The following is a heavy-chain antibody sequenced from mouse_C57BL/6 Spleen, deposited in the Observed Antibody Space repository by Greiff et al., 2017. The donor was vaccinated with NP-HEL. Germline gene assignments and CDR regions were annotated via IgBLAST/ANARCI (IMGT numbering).Heavy chain of an antibody. D-gene: IGHD2-3*01. CDR1: GYTFTDYN. Sequence: VQLKQSGPELVKPGASVKMSCKASGYTFTDYNMHWVKQSHGKSLEWIGYINPNNGGTSSNKKLKGKATLTVNKSSSTAYMELRSLTSEDSAVYYCAIYDGYYDAMDYWGQGTSVTVSS. CDR3: AIYDGYYDAMDY. V-gene: IGHV1-22*01. CDR2: INPNNGGT. J-gene: IGHJ4*01.